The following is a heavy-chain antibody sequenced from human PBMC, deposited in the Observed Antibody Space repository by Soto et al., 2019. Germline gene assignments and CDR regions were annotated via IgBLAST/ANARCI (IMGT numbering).Heavy chain of an antibody. J-gene: IGHJ4*02. Sequence: SETLSLTCSVSGFAISRGYYWSWVRQPPGKGLKWIGSIYPSVSSYHNPSLATRLRLSIDTSKNQFTLNLTSVTAADTALYFCAREKVGTTFFDNWGQGIQVTVSS. V-gene: IGHV4-38-2*02. CDR3: AREKVGTTFFDN. CDR2: IYPSVSS. D-gene: IGHD1-1*01. CDR1: GFAISRGYY.